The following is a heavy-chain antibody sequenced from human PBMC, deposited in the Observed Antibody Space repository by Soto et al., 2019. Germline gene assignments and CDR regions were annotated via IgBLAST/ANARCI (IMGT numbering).Heavy chain of an antibody. V-gene: IGHV4-59*01. CDR1: WGTISSYC. J-gene: IGHJ4*02. CDR3: ASVSYGSGSYPLDY. D-gene: IGHD3-10*01. Sequence: PSETLSLPCTVSWGTISSYCWRRILQPPGKGLEWIGYIYYSGSTNYNPSLKSRVTISVDTSKNQFSLKLSSVTAADTAVYYCASVSYGSGSYPLDYWGQGTLVTVS. CDR2: IYYSGST.